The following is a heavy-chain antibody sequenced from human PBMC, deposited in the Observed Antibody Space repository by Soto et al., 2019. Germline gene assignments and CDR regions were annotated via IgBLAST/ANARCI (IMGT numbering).Heavy chain of an antibody. D-gene: IGHD6-19*01. CDR1: AASMSSDY. CDR2: IYYSGDT. CDR3: VKGSGWYFH. J-gene: IGHJ1*01. V-gene: IGHV4-59*01. Sequence: SETLSLTCTVSAASMSSDYWSWIRQPPGKGLEWIGYIYYSGDTRYNPSLKSRVTIAVDTSKNQFSLKLTSVTAGDTAMYYCVKGSGWYFHWGQGTLVTV.